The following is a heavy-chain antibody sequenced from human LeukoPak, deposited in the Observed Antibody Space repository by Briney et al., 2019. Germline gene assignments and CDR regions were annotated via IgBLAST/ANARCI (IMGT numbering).Heavy chain of an antibody. J-gene: IGHJ6*02. Sequence: GASVKVSCKASGYTFTSYGISWVRQAPGQGLEWMGWISAYNGNTNYAQKLQGRVTMTTDTSTSTAYMELRSLRSDDTAVYYCARDLGGSKYYYYYYGMDVWGQRTTVTVSS. CDR1: GYTFTSYG. D-gene: IGHD1-26*01. CDR3: ARDLGGSKYYYYYYGMDV. V-gene: IGHV1-18*01. CDR2: ISAYNGNT.